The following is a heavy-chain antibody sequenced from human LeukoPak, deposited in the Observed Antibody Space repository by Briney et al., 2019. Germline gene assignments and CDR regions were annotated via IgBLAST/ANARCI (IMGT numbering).Heavy chain of an antibody. Sequence: SETLSLTCAVYGGSFSGYYWSWIRQPPGKGLEWIGEINHSGSTNYNPSLKSRVTISVDTSKNQFSLKLNSVTAADTAVYYYASRSTGWKRTFDYWGQGTLVTVSS. D-gene: IGHD6-19*01. CDR2: INHSGST. J-gene: IGHJ4*02. V-gene: IGHV4-34*01. CDR3: ASRSTGWKRTFDY. CDR1: GGSFSGYY.